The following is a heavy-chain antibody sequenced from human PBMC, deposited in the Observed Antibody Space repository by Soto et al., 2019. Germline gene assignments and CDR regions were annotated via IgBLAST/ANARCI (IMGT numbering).Heavy chain of an antibody. D-gene: IGHD6-13*01. CDR3: ARLVAAVGTDY. CDR1: GLTFSSYP. Sequence: PGGPLRLSCAAAGLTFSSYPMRCVRQAPGKGLEWVSSITSSGGSTYYADSVKGRFTISRDNSKNTLYLQMNSLRAEDTAVYYCARLVAAVGTDYWGQGTQVTVSS. V-gene: IGHV3-23*01. CDR2: ITSSGGST. J-gene: IGHJ4*02.